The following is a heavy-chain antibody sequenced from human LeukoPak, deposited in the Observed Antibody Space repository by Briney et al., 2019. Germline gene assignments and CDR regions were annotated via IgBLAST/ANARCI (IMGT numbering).Heavy chain of an antibody. Sequence: SETLSLTCSVSGASISSNEHFWAWVRQSPGKWLEWIGSIYYVGSTYYDPSLKSRVTISVDKSKNQFSLEVTSVTAADTAVYFCARHFTSGYYYFDYWGHGALVTVSS. CDR2: IYYVGST. CDR1: GASISSNEHF. CDR3: ARHFTSGYYYFDY. V-gene: IGHV4-39*01. J-gene: IGHJ4*01. D-gene: IGHD3-22*01.